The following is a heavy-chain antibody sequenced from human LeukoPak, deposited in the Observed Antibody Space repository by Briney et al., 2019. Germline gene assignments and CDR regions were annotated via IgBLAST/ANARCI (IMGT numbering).Heavy chain of an antibody. CDR3: AKDARQRFGGWFDP. V-gene: IGHV3-23*01. CDR1: GFTSSTYP. Sequence: GGSLRLSCAASGFTSSTYPMSWVRQAPGKGLEWVSGIGGSDGSTYYADSVKGRFTISRDNSKNTLYLQMNSLRAEDTAVYYCAKDARQRFGGWFDPWGQGTLVIVSS. CDR2: IGGSDGST. D-gene: IGHD5-24*01. J-gene: IGHJ5*02.